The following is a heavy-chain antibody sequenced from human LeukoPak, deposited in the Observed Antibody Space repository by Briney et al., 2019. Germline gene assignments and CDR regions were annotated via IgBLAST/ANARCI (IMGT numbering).Heavy chain of an antibody. D-gene: IGHD6-25*01. CDR3: ARDFVTAAYNFDY. CDR1: GFTFSDYA. CDR2: ISYHGGNK. J-gene: IGHJ4*02. Sequence: GGSLRLSCAASGFTFSDYAMHWVRQAPGKGLEWVAVISYHGGNKYYPDSVKGRFTISRDNSKSTLYLQMNSLRAEDTAVYYCARDFVTAAYNFDYWGQGTLVTVSS. V-gene: IGHV3-30*01.